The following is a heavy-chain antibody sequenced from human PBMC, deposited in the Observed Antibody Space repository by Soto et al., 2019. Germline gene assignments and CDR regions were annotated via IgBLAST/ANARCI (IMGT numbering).Heavy chain of an antibody. CDR2: TYHVGIP. V-gene: IGHV4-4*02. CDR1: GGSISSSNW. D-gene: IGHD3-9*01. Sequence: SETLSLTCTVSGGSISSSNWWTWVRQAPGKGLEWIGETYHVGIPSYNPSLKGRVSISVDTSNNQFLLNLNSVTAADAAMYYCARQNYDILTGYFNWFDPWGQGTLVTVSS. J-gene: IGHJ5*02. CDR3: ARQNYDILTGYFNWFDP.